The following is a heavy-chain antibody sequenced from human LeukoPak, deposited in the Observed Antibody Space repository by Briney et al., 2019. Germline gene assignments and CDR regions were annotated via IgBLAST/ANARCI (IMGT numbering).Heavy chain of an antibody. V-gene: IGHV4-38-2*01. Sequence: SETLSLTCAVSSYSISSGYYWGWIRQPPGKGLEWSGSFYHSGSTYYNPSLKSRVTISVDTSKNQFSLKLSSVTAADTAVYYCARREAVAGIGAFDIWGQGTMVTVSS. CDR2: FYHSGST. D-gene: IGHD6-19*01. J-gene: IGHJ3*02. CDR1: SYSISSGYY. CDR3: ARREAVAGIGAFDI.